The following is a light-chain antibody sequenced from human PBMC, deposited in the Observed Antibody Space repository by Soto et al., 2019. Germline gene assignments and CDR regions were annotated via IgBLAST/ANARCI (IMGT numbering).Light chain of an antibody. Sequence: EIVMTQSPPSLTVTPGEPASISCRSSQRLLHSNGNTFLDWYLQKPGQSPQLLIYLGSNRASGVPDRVSDSEAGTDFTLKISRVEAEDAGVYYCMQALETPYTFGQGTKLEIK. CDR3: MQALETPYT. CDR1: QRLLHSNGNTF. J-gene: IGKJ2*01. V-gene: IGKV2-28*01. CDR2: LGS.